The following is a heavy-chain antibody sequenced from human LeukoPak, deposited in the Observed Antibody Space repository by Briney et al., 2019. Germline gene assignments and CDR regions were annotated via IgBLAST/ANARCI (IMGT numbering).Heavy chain of an antibody. Sequence: GGSLRLSCAASGFTFDDYGMSWARQVAGKGLEWVSGIDWNGASTGYADSVKGRFTISRDNAKKSLYLQMNSLRAEDTALYYCARGSTMVSDNWGQGTLASVSS. J-gene: IGHJ4*02. D-gene: IGHD3-10*01. CDR1: GFTFDDYG. CDR3: ARGSTMVSDN. V-gene: IGHV3-20*04. CDR2: IDWNGAST.